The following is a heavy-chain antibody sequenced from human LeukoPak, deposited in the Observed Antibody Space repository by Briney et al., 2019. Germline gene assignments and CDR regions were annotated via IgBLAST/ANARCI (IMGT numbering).Heavy chain of an antibody. CDR3: ARDREWFDP. CDR1: GFTFSNYW. V-gene: IGHV3-7*01. J-gene: IGHJ5*02. CDR2: IKQDGSEK. Sequence: PGGSLRLSCAASGFTFSNYWMSWVRQAPGKGLEWVANIKQDGSEKYYVDSVKGRFTISRDNATKSLYLQMNSLRAEDTAAYYCARDREWFDPWGQGTLVTVSS.